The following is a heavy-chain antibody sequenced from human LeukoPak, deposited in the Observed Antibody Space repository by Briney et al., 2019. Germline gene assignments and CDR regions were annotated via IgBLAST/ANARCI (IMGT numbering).Heavy chain of an antibody. CDR1: GGSFSGYY. J-gene: IGHJ2*01. CDR3: ARVLPNDWYFDL. V-gene: IGHV4-34*01. D-gene: IGHD2-2*01. CDR2: INHSGST. Sequence: SETLSLTCAVYGGSFSGYYWSWIRQPPGKGLKWIGEINHSGSTNYNPSLKSRVTISVDRSKNQFSLKLSSVTAADTAVYYCARVLPNDWYFDLWGRGTLVTVSS.